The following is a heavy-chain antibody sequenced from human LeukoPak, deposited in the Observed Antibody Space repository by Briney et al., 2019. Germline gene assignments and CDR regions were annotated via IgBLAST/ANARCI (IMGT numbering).Heavy chain of an antibody. CDR1: GFTFDDYA. CDR3: AKDRSGWTTGYFDY. Sequence: GGSLRLSCAASGFTFDDYAMHWVRQAPGKGLEWVSGISWNSGNIGYGDSGKGRFTISRDNAKNSLYLQMNSLRAEDMALYYCAKDRSGWTTGYFDYWGQGTLVTVSS. J-gene: IGHJ4*02. CDR2: ISWNSGNI. D-gene: IGHD6-19*01. V-gene: IGHV3-9*03.